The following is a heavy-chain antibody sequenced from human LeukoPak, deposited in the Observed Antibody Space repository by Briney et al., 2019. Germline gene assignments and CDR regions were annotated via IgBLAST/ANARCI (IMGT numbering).Heavy chain of an antibody. J-gene: IGHJ6*03. CDR3: ARDQVQLERRNYYYYMDV. Sequence: SETLSLTCTVSGGSISTSSYYWGWVRQPPGKGLEWIGNIFYSGSTYYSPSLKSRVTISVDTSKNQFSLKLSSVTAADTAVYYCARDQVQLERRNYYYYMDVWGKGTTVTVSS. D-gene: IGHD1-1*01. V-gene: IGHV4-39*02. CDR2: IFYSGST. CDR1: GGSISTSSYY.